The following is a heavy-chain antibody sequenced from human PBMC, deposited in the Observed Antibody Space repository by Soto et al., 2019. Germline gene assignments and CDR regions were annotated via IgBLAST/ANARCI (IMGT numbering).Heavy chain of an antibody. CDR3: IAPSDFWSGIHYYYYSGMDV. V-gene: IGHV3-15*01. J-gene: IGHJ6*02. D-gene: IGHD3-3*01. Sequence: GGSLRLSCAASGFTFSNAWMSWVRQAPGKGLEWVGLIKTTTDGGTTDYAAPVKGRFSILRDDSKNTVYLQMNSLKTEDTGVYYCIAPSDFWSGIHYYYYSGMDVWGQGTTGTVSS. CDR1: GFTFSNAW. CDR2: IKTTTDGGTT.